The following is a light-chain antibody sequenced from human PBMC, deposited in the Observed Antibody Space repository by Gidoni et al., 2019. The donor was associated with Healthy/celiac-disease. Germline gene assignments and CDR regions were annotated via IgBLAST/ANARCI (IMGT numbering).Light chain of an antibody. CDR1: SSNIGAGYD. Sequence: QSVLTQPPSMSGAPGQRVTISCTGSSSNIGAGYDVHWYQQLPGTAPKLLIYGNSNRPSGVSDRFSGSKSGTSASLAITGLQAEDEADYYCQSYDSSLSGSVVFGGGTKLTVL. J-gene: IGLJ2*01. CDR2: GNS. CDR3: QSYDSSLSGSVV. V-gene: IGLV1-40*01.